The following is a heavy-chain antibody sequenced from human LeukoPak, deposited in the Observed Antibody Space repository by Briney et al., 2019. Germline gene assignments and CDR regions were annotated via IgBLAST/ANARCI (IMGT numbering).Heavy chain of an antibody. J-gene: IGHJ2*01. CDR3: ARGPATAATRYFDL. Sequence: SETLSLTCTVSGGSISSYCWSWIRQPPGKGLEWIGYIYYSGSTNNNPSLKSRVTISLDTSNNQFSLKLSSVTAADTAVYYCARGPATAATRYFDLWGRGTLVNVSS. CDR2: IYYSGST. CDR1: GGSISSYC. D-gene: IGHD2-15*01. V-gene: IGHV4-59*01.